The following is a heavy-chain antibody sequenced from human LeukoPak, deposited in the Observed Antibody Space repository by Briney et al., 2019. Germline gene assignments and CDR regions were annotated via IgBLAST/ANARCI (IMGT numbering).Heavy chain of an antibody. CDR1: GGSFSGYY. D-gene: IGHD2-15*01. CDR3: ARHGAGCSGGSCPSDY. V-gene: IGHV4-34*01. J-gene: IGHJ4*02. Sequence: SETLSLTCAVYGGSFSGYYWSWIRQPPGKGLEWIGEINHSGSTNYNPSLKSRVTISVDTSKNRFSLKLSSVTAADTAVYYCARHGAGCSGGSCPSDYWGQGTLVTVSS. CDR2: INHSGST.